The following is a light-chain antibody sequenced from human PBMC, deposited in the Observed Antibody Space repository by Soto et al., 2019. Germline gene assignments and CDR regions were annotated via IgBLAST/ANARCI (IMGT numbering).Light chain of an antibody. J-gene: IGKJ2*03. Sequence: DIQVTQSPSSLSASVGDRVTITCRASQHIRTYLNWYQQRPGKPPKLLIHTASTLQSGVPSRFSGSGSGTDFTLTISSLQPEDFATYYCQQTYSTLNSFGQGTKLEIK. CDR2: TAS. V-gene: IGKV1-39*01. CDR1: QHIRTY. CDR3: QQTYSTLNS.